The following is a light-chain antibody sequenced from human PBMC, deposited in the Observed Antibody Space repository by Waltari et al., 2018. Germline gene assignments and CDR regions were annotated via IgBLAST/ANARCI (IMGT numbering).Light chain of an antibody. J-gene: IGLJ1*01. CDR1: SSTLRRNT. CDR2: SND. Sequence: SVVPQPPSRSGAPGQRVTIFCSGGSSTLRRNTLNWYQHVPGTAPKLLIYSNDQRPSGVPDRFSGSKSGTSASLAIGGLRSEDEADYYCAAWDDSLNAYVFGSGTRAAVL. CDR3: AAWDDSLNAYV. V-gene: IGLV1-44*01.